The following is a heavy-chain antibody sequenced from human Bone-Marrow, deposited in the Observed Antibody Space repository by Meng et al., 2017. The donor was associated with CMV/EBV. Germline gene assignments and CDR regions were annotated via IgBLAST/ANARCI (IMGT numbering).Heavy chain of an antibody. V-gene: IGHV4-59*02. CDR1: GFTVSSNY. CDR3: AREATVSLAYYFDY. D-gene: IGHD4-17*01. Sequence: GSLRLSCAASGFTVSSNYMSWIRQPPGKGLEWIGYIYYSGSTNYNPSLKSRVTISVDTSKNQFSLKLSSVTAADTAVYYCAREATVSLAYYFDYWGQGTLVTVSS. CDR2: IYYSGST. J-gene: IGHJ4*02.